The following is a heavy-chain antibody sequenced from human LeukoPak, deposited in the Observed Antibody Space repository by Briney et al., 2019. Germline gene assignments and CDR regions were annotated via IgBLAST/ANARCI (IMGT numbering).Heavy chain of an antibody. CDR2: IYYGGST. CDR1: GGSISSSDYY. J-gene: IGHJ5*02. Sequence: SETLSLTCTVSGGSISSSDYYWGWIRQPPGKGLEWIGSIYYGGSTYYNPSLKSRVTISVDTSMNQFSLKLSFVTTADTAVYYCARALGYCSGGSCTRGYNWFDPWGQGTLVTVSS. CDR3: ARALGYCSGGSCTRGYNWFDP. V-gene: IGHV4-39*01. D-gene: IGHD2-15*01.